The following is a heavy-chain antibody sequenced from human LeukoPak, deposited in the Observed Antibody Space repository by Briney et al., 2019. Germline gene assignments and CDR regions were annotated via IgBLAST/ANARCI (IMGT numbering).Heavy chain of an antibody. Sequence: PSETLSLTCTVSGGSISSYYWSWIRQPPGKGLEWIGYIYYSGTTNYNPSLMSRVTLSIDKSKKHISLRLTSATAADTALYYCARDNGSGYTKGYEHYYYYLDVWGKGTTVTVSS. D-gene: IGHD3-3*02. CDR1: GGSISSYY. V-gene: IGHV4-59*12. J-gene: IGHJ6*03. CDR2: IYYSGTT. CDR3: ARDNGSGYTKGYEHYYYYLDV.